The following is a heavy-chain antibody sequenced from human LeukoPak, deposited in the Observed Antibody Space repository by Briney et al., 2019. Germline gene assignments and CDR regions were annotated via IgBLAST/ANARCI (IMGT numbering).Heavy chain of an antibody. D-gene: IGHD5-18*01. V-gene: IGHV1-18*04. J-gene: IGHJ4*02. CDR2: ISAYNGNT. CDR3: ARGDSYGSFDY. Sequence: ASVKVSCKASGNTFAGYYVHWVRQAPGQGLEWMGWISAYNGNTNYAQKLQGRVTMTTDTSTSTAYMELRSLRSDDTAVYYCARGDSYGSFDYWGQGTLVTVSS. CDR1: GNTFAGYY.